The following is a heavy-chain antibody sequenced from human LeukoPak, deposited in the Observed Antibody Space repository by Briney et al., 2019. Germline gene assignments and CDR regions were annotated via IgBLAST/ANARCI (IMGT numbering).Heavy chain of an antibody. V-gene: IGHV3-20*01. CDR3: AREPVDPSWFDP. Sequence: PGGSLRLSCAASGFTVSSNYMSWVRQAPGKGLEWVSGINWNGGSTGYADSVKGRFTISRDNAKNSLYLQMNSLRAEDTALYHCAREPVDPSWFDPWGQGTLVTVSS. D-gene: IGHD2-15*01. J-gene: IGHJ5*02. CDR2: INWNGGST. CDR1: GFTVSSNY.